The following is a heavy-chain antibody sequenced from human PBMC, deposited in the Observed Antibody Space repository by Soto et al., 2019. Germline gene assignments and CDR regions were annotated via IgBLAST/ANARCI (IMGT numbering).Heavy chain of an antibody. V-gene: IGHV3-30*18. D-gene: IGHD5-18*01. CDR1: GFTFSSYG. J-gene: IGHJ6*03. CDR2: ISYDGSNK. CDR3: AKDYSPGYYYYMDV. Sequence: GGSLRLSCAASGFTFSSYGMHWVRQAPGKGLEWVAVISYDGSNKYYADSVKGRFTISRDNSKNTLYLQMNSLRAEDTAVYYCAKDYSPGYYYYMDVWGKGTTVTVSS.